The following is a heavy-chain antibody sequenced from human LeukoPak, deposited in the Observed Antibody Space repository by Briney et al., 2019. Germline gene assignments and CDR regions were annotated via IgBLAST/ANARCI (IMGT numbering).Heavy chain of an antibody. CDR2: INHSGST. CDR3: ARVPSFWSGPRDWFDP. J-gene: IGHJ5*02. D-gene: IGHD3-3*01. V-gene: IGHV4-34*01. CDR1: GGSFSGYY. Sequence: SETLSLTCAVYGGSFSGYYWSWIRQPPGKGLEWIGEINHSGSTNYNPSLKSRVTISVDTSKNQFSLKLSSVTAADTAVYYSARVPSFWSGPRDWFDPWGQGTLVTVSS.